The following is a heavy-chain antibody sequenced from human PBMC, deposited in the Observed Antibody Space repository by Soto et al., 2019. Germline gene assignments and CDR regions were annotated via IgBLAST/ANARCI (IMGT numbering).Heavy chain of an antibody. CDR2: MNPNSGNT. V-gene: IGHV1-8*01. Sequence: ASVKVSCKASGYTFTSYDINWVRQATGQGLEWMGWMNPNSGNTGYAQKFQGRVTMTRNTSISTAYMELSSLRSEDTAVYYCAKHPLQRQLTLEYYYYYMDVWGKGTTVTVSS. CDR1: GYTFTSYD. J-gene: IGHJ6*03. CDR3: AKHPLQRQLTLEYYYYYMDV. D-gene: IGHD2-2*01.